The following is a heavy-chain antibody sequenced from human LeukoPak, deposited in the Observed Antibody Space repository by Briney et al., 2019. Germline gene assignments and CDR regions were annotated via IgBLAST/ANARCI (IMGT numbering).Heavy chain of an antibody. CDR2: INHSGGT. CDR1: GGSFSGYY. CDR3: ARGPFYIAAAGRYGMDV. V-gene: IGHV4-34*01. J-gene: IGHJ6*02. D-gene: IGHD6-13*01. Sequence: PSETLSLTCAVYGGSFSGYYWSWLRQPPGKGLEWIGEINHSGGTNYNPSLKSRVTISVDTSKNQFSLKLSSVTAADTAVYYCARGPFYIAAAGRYGMDVWGQGTTVTVSS.